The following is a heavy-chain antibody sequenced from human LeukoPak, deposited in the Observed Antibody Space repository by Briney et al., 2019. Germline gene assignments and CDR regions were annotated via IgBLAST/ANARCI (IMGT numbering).Heavy chain of an antibody. CDR2: ISGSGGST. D-gene: IGHD3-10*01. CDR3: AKDGRFGQLLFIDY. J-gene: IGHJ4*02. CDR1: GFTFSTDA. Sequence: PGGSLRLSCAASGFTFSTDAMSWVRQAPGKGLEWVSAISGSGGSTYYADSVEGRVTISRDNSKNTLYLQMNSLRADDTAMYYCAKDGRFGQLLFIDYWGQGTLVTVSS. V-gene: IGHV3-23*01.